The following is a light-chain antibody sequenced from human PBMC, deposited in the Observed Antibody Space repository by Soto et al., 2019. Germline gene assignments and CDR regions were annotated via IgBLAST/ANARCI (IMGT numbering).Light chain of an antibody. Sequence: AIQLTQSPPSLSASVGARVTITCRASQGINTGIAWYQQKPGKSPKLLIYETSNLASGVSLRFSGTGYGTQFSLTIGGLQPEDFASYHCQQFSAYPLTFGGGTKVEI. J-gene: IGKJ4*01. V-gene: IGKV1-13*02. CDR1: QGINTG. CDR2: ETS. CDR3: QQFSAYPLT.